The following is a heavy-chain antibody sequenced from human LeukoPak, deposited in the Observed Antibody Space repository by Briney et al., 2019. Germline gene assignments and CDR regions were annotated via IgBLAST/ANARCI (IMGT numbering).Heavy chain of an antibody. CDR3: ARHGGWLSRAGYMDV. J-gene: IGHJ6*03. Sequence: SETLSLTCAVYGGSFSGYYWSWIRQPPGKGLGWIGEINHSGSTNYNPSLKSRVTISVDTSKNQFSLKLSSVTAADTAVYYCARHGGWLSRAGYMDVWGKGTTVTVSS. CDR2: INHSGST. D-gene: IGHD3-22*01. V-gene: IGHV4-34*01. CDR1: GGSFSGYY.